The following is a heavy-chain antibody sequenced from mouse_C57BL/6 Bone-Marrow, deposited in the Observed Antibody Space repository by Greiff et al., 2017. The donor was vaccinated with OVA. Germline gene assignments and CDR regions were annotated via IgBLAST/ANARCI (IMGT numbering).Heavy chain of an antibody. J-gene: IGHJ2*01. CDR2: IYPSDSET. D-gene: IGHD1-1*01. CDR1: GYTFTSYW. CDR3: ARRDYGRSYLFDY. V-gene: IGHV1-61*01. Sequence: QVQLQQPGAELVRPGSSVKLSCKASGYTFTSYWMDWVKQRPGQGLEWIGNIYPSDSETHYNQKFKDKATLTVDKSSSTAYMQLSSLTSEDSAVYYCARRDYGRSYLFDYWGQGTTLTVSS.